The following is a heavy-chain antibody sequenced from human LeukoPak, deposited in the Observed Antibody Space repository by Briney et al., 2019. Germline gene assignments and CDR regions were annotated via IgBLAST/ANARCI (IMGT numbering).Heavy chain of an antibody. J-gene: IGHJ4*02. CDR3: ARWAWDDYVWGSYRYYADY. Sequence: SETLSLTCAVYGGSFSGYYWSWIRQPPGKGLEWIGEINHSGSTNYNPSLKSRVTISVDTSKNQFSLKLSSVTAADTAVYYCARWAWDDYVWGSYRYYADYWGQGTLVTVSS. CDR2: INHSGST. V-gene: IGHV4-34*01. CDR1: GGSFSGYY. D-gene: IGHD3-16*02.